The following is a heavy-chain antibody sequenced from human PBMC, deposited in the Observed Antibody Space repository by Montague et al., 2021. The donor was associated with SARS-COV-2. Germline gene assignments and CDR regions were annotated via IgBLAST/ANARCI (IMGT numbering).Heavy chain of an antibody. Sequence: SLRLSCAASGFNFDEYTMHWVRQVPGRGLEWVSRIRADGTTTNYADFVKGRFTISRDNAQDTVYLHMTTLTAEDTAVYYCVRAFSNSFKWFDPWGQGTLVTVSS. D-gene: IGHD6-13*01. J-gene: IGHJ5*02. V-gene: IGHV3-74*01. CDR1: GFNFDEYT. CDR3: VRAFSNSFKWFDP. CDR2: IRADGTTT.